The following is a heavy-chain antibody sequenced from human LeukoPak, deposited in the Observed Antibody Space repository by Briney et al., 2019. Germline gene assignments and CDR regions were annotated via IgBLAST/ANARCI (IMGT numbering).Heavy chain of an antibody. V-gene: IGHV1-69*13. CDR1: GGTFSSYA. J-gene: IGHJ5*02. CDR2: IIPIFGTA. Sequence: SVTVSCKASGGTFSSYAISWVRQAPGQGLEWMGGIIPIFGTANYAQKFQGRVTITADESTSTAYMELSSLRSEDTAVYYCAREGVTVTTEMVWFDPWGQGTLVTVSS. D-gene: IGHD4-17*01. CDR3: AREGVTVTTEMVWFDP.